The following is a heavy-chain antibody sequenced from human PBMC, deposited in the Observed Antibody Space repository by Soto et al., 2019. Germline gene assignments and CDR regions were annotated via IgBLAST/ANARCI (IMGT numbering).Heavy chain of an antibody. CDR3: AKGLYSSGWYSNADYYYYGMDV. V-gene: IGHV3-23*01. J-gene: IGHJ6*02. D-gene: IGHD6-19*01. Sequence: GSLRLSCAASGFTFSSYAMSWVRQAPGKGLEWVSAISGSGGSTYYADSVKGRFTISRDNSKNTLYLQMNSLRAEDTAVYYCAKGLYSSGWYSNADYYYYGMDVWGQGTTVTVSS. CDR2: ISGSGGST. CDR1: GFTFSSYA.